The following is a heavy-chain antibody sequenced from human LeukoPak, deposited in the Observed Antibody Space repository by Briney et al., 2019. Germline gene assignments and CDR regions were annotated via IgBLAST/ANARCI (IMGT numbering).Heavy chain of an antibody. CDR1: GGSISGYY. CDR3: ARPRGITGTPGGI. CDR2: VNHSGST. J-gene: IGHJ3*02. V-gene: IGHV4-34*01. Sequence: SETLSLTCTDSGGSISGYYWSWIRQPPGKGLEWIGEVNHSGSTNYNPSLKSRVTISVDTSKNQFSLKLSSVTAADTAVYYCARPRGITGTPGGIWGQGTMVTVSS. D-gene: IGHD1/OR15-1a*01.